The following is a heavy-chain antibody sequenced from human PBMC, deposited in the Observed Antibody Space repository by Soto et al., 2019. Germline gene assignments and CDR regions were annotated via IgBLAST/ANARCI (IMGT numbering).Heavy chain of an antibody. CDR3: ASTWSVYYYGMDV. Sequence: GASVKVSCKASGGTFSSYAISWVRQAPGQGLEWMGGIIPIFGTANYAQKFQGRVTITADESTSTAYMELSSLRSEDTAVYYYASTWSVYYYGMDVWGQGTTVTVSS. D-gene: IGHD3-3*01. CDR1: GGTFSSYA. J-gene: IGHJ6*02. V-gene: IGHV1-69*13. CDR2: IIPIFGTA.